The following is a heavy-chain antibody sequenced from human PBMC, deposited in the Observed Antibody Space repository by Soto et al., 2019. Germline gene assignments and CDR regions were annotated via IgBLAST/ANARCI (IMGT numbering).Heavy chain of an antibody. CDR1: GFTFSSYA. J-gene: IGHJ4*02. CDR2: ISGSGGST. V-gene: IGHV3-23*01. CDR3: AKWVFWSGYFSNGPFDY. D-gene: IGHD3-3*01. Sequence: GGSLRLSCAASGFTFSSYAMSWVRQAPGKGLEWVSAISGSGGSTYYADSVKGRFTISRDNSKNTLYLQMNSLRAEDTAVYYCAKWVFWSGYFSNGPFDYWGQGTLVTVSS.